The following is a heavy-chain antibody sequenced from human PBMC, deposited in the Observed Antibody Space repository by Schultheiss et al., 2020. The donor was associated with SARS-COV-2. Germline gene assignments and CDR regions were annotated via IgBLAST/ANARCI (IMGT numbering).Heavy chain of an antibody. D-gene: IGHD6-19*01. CDR3: ARGGSRAVAGDFDY. V-gene: IGHV1-2*02. CDR1: GYTFTSYG. CDR2: INPNSGGT. Sequence: ASVKVSCKASGYTFTSYGISWVRQAPGQGLEWMGWINPNSGGTNYAQKFQGRVTMTRDTSISTAYMELSRLRSDDPAVYYCARGGSRAVAGDFDYWGQGTTVTVAS. J-gene: IGHJ4*02.